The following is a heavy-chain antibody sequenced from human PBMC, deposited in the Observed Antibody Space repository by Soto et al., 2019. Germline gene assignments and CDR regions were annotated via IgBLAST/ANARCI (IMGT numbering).Heavy chain of an antibody. J-gene: IGHJ2*01. CDR2: ISYDGSNK. CDR3: ARPLWRDDYNWGYFDL. D-gene: IGHD4-4*01. CDR1: GFTFSSYA. Sequence: QVQLVESGGGVVXPGRSXRXSXAASGFTFSSYAMHWVRQAPGKGLEWVAVISYDGSNKYYADSVKGRFTISRDNSKNTLYLQMNSLRAEDTAVYYCARPLWRDDYNWGYFDLWGRGTLVTVSS. V-gene: IGHV3-30-3*01.